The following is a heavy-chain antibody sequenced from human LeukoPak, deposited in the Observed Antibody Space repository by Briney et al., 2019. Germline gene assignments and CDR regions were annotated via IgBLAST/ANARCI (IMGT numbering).Heavy chain of an antibody. CDR1: GASLSNYY. D-gene: IGHD1-26*01. CDR3: ARLGSYHDF. CDR2: IHSIGGS. J-gene: IGHJ4*02. V-gene: IGHV4-4*09. Sequence: PSETLSLTCTVSGASLSNYYWSWIRQTPEKGLEWMGHIHSIGGSSYYPSRKSRLTLSIDTSRNQLSLKLPSVTAADTAVYFCARLGSYHDFWGQGALVTVPS.